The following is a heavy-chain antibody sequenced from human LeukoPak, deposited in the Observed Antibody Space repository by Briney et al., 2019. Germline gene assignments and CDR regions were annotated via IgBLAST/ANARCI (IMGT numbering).Heavy chain of an antibody. Sequence: GGSLRLSCAASGFTFGSSFMAWVRQAPGKGLQWVSVIFSDGTTYYTDSVKGRFTISRDNSKNTLYLQLNSLRAEDTAVYYCAKTGGPWDWGQGTLVTVSS. D-gene: IGHD7-27*01. V-gene: IGHV3-53*01. CDR3: AKTGGPWD. J-gene: IGHJ4*02. CDR2: IFSDGTT. CDR1: GFTFGSSF.